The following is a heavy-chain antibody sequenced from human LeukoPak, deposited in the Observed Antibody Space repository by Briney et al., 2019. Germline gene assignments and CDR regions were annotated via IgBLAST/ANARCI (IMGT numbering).Heavy chain of an antibody. D-gene: IGHD3-22*01. CDR3: AHTDSYYFDSGMVS. CDR1: GFTFSSYA. V-gene: IGHV3-30-3*01. CDR2: ISYDGSNK. Sequence: GRSLRLSCAASGFTFSSYAMHWVRQAPGKGLEWVAVISYDGSNKYYADSVKGRFTISRENSKNTLYLQMNSLRAEDTAVYYCAHTDSYYFDSGMVSWGQGALVTVSS. J-gene: IGHJ5*02.